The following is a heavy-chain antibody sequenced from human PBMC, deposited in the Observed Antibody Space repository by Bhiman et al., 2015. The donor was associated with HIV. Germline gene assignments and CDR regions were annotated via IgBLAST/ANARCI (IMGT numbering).Heavy chain of an antibody. Sequence: QVQLVEPGRGVVHPGGSLRLSCVTSGFTFENFPMHWVRQAPGKGLEWVALISYDGSDKYYADSVKGRFTISRENSKNTLYLQMNSLRAEDTAVYYCAKDLGESENEEWASDYYDFGSDYPGQDPRGVVGTFDIWGHGTMVTVSS. CDR2: ISYDGSDK. CDR1: GFTFENFP. CDR3: AKDLGESENEEWASDYYDFGSDYPGQDPRGVVGTFDI. V-gene: IGHV3-30*18. J-gene: IGHJ3*02. D-gene: IGHD3-3*01.